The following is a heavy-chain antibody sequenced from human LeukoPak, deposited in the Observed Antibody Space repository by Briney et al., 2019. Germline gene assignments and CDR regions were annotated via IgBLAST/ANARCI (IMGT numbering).Heavy chain of an antibody. CDR3: AKDGQGLTYYFDY. D-gene: IGHD3-16*01. CDR2: ISDDGSKK. V-gene: IGHV3-30*18. Sequence: GGSLRLSCVASGFTFSSYGMHWVRQAPGEGLEWVAVISDDGSKKYYVDSVKGRFTISRDNSKNTLYLQMNSLRAEDTAVYYCAKDGQGLTYYFDYWGQGTLVTVSS. CDR1: GFTFSSYG. J-gene: IGHJ4*02.